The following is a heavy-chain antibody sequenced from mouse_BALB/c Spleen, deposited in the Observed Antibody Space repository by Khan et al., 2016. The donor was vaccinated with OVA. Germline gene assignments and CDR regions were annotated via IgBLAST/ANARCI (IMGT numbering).Heavy chain of an antibody. CDR1: GFTFSSYA. CDR2: ISSGGSYT. D-gene: IGHD2-3*01. CDR3: ASSDGYYGRGAMDY. J-gene: IGHJ4*01. Sequence: EVELVESGGGLVKPGGSLKLSCAASGFTFSSYAMSWVRQTPDKRLEWVATISSGGSYTYYPDSVKGRFTISRDNAKNTLYLQMSSLRSEDTAMYYCASSDGYYGRGAMDYWGQGTSVTVSS. V-gene: IGHV5-9-3*01.